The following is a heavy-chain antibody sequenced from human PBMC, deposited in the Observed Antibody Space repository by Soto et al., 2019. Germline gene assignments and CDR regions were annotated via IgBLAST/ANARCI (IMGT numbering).Heavy chain of an antibody. V-gene: IGHV1-46*01. J-gene: IGHJ4*02. D-gene: IGHD4-17*01. CDR2: INPSGGST. Sequence: ASVQVSCKASGYTFTSYYMHWVRQAPGQGLEWMGIINPSGGSTSYAQKFQGRVTMTRDTSTSTVYMELSSLRSEDTAVYYCARAVTTLYYFDDWGQGTLVTVSS. CDR1: GYTFTSYY. CDR3: ARAVTTLYYFDD.